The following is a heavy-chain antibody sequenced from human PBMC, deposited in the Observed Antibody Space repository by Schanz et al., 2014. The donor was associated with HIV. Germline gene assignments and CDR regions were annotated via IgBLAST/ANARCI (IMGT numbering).Heavy chain of an antibody. V-gene: IGHV3-15*01. Sequence: VQLVESGGGVVQPGRSLRLSCAASGFTFSSYAMSWVRQAPGKGLEWVGRIKSKIDAGTTDYAAPVKGRFTLSRDDSKNTLYLQMKSLKTEDTAVYYCTTENLRSWGQGTLVTVSS. CDR2: IKSKIDAGTT. J-gene: IGHJ4*02. CDR3: TTENLRS. CDR1: GFTFSSYA.